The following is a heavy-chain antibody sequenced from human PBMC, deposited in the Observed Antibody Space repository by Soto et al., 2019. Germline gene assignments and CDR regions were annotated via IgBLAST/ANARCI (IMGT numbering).Heavy chain of an antibody. D-gene: IGHD1-1*01. V-gene: IGHV3-74*01. CDR1: GFTFTNNW. CDR3: TTVFDY. Sequence: EVQLVESGGDLVQPGGSLRLSCAVSGFTFTNNWIHWVRQAPGKGLLWVSRLTGGTATGYADSVRGRFTISGDAAKNTLYLQMHDLRAEDTAVYYCTTVFDYWGRGTLVPVSS. CDR2: LTGGTAT. J-gene: IGHJ4*01.